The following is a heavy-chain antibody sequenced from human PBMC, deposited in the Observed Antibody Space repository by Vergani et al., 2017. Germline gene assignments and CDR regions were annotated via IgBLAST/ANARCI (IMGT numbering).Heavy chain of an antibody. CDR3: ARGDYGILTGYRY. V-gene: IGHV1-46*03. J-gene: IGHJ4*02. CDR2: INPSGGHT. CDR1: GYTFSNYY. Sequence: QVQVVQSGAEVKKSGASVKVSSKTSGYTFSNYYMHWVRQAPGQGLEWMGIINPSGGHTNYAQKFQGRVTMTRDTSTSTVYMELSSLRSEDTAIYYCARGDYGILTGYRYWGQGTLVTVSA. D-gene: IGHD3-9*01.